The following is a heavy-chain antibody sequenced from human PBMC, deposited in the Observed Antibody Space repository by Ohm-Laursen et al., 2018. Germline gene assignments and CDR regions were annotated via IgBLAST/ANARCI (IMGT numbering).Heavy chain of an antibody. CDR3: TTDSSWYGL. CDR2: IKRKADGETT. J-gene: IGHJ3*01. D-gene: IGHD6-13*01. V-gene: IGHV3-15*01. CDR1: GFTFSNAW. Sequence: GSLRPSCSASGFTFSNAWMSWVRQAPGKGLEWVGRIKRKADGETTDYAAPVKDRLTISRDDSKNTLYLQMNSLKTKDTAVYYCTTDSSWYGLWGQGTMVTVSS.